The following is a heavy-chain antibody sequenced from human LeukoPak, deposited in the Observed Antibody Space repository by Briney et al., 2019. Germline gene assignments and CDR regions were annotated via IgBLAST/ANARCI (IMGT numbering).Heavy chain of an antibody. CDR1: GFTVSSNY. CDR3: ARGVAVAGTGGDYFDY. D-gene: IGHD6-19*01. CDR2: IYSGGST. J-gene: IGHJ4*02. Sequence: GGSLRLSCAASGFTVSSNYMSWVRQAPGKGLEWVSAIYSGGSTYYADSVKGRFTISRDNSKNTLYLQMNSLRAEDTAVYYCARGVAVAGTGGDYFDYWGQGTLVTVSS. V-gene: IGHV3-53*01.